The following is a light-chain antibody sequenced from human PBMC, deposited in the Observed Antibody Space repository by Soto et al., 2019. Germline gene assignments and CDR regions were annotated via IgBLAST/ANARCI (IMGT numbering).Light chain of an antibody. CDR1: QSVLYSSNNKNY. V-gene: IGKV4-1*01. CDR2: WAS. J-gene: IGKJ4*01. CDR3: QQYYSTPLT. Sequence: DIVMTQSTDSLAVSLGERATINCKSSQSVLYSSNNKNYLAWYQQKPGQPPKLLIYWASTRESGVPDRFSGSGSGTNFTPTISSPQAEDVAVYYCQQYYSTPLTFGGGTKVETK.